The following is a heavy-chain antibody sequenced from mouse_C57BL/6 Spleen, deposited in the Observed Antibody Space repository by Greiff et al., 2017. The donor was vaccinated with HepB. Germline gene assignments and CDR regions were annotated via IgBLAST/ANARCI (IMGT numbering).Heavy chain of an antibody. Sequence: QVQLQQPGAELVKPGASVKLSCKASGYTFTSYWMQWVKQRPGQGLEWIGEIDPSDSYTNYNQKFKGKATLTVDTSSSTAYMQLSSLTSEDSAVYYCARRLRGDYWGQSTTLTVSS. V-gene: IGHV1-50*01. D-gene: IGHD1-1*01. CDR3: ARRLRGDY. J-gene: IGHJ2*01. CDR2: IDPSDSYT. CDR1: GYTFTSYW.